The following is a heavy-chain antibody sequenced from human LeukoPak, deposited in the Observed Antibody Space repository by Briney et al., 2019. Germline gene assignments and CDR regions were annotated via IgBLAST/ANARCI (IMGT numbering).Heavy chain of an antibody. Sequence: PGGSLRLSCAASGFTFSGCAMSWVRQAPGKGLEWVSTISGSSSSTYYADSVKGRFTISRDNSKNTLYLQMNSLRAEDTAVFYCAKIERGYSYGIVDYWGQGTLVTVSS. D-gene: IGHD5-18*01. CDR3: AKIERGYSYGIVDY. V-gene: IGHV3-23*01. CDR2: ISGSSSST. CDR1: GFTFSGCA. J-gene: IGHJ4*02.